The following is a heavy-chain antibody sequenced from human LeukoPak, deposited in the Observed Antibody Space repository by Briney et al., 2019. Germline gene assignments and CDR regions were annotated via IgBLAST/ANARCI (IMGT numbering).Heavy chain of an antibody. D-gene: IGHD6-13*01. J-gene: IGHJ4*02. V-gene: IGHV3-30-3*02. CDR3: AKTRPLDSSSWSHGDY. CDR2: ISYDGSNK. CDR1: GFTFSSYP. Sequence: GRSLRLSCAASGFTFSSYPMHWVRQAPGKGLEWVAIISYDGSNKYYADSVKGRFTISRDNSKNTLYLQMNSLRAEDTAVYYCAKTRPLDSSSWSHGDYWGQGTLVTVSS.